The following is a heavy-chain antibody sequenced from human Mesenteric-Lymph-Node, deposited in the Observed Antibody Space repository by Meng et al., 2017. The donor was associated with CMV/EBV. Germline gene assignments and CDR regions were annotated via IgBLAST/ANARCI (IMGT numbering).Heavy chain of an antibody. D-gene: IGHD4-23*01. J-gene: IGHJ4*02. Sequence: QGGAGMFNASEHHSRTEAFEVGCSGGYFWSWSHQPPGKGLEWSGKINHSGSTNYNPSLKSRVTISVDTSKNQFSLKLSSVAAADTAVYYCARHQRWLKSEGGFNYWGQGTLVTVSS. V-gene: IGHV4-34*02. CDR3: ARHQRWLKSEGGFNY. CDR1: VGCSGGYF. CDR2: INHSGST.